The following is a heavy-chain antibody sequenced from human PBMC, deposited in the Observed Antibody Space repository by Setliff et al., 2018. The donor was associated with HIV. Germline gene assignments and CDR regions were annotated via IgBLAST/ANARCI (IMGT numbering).Heavy chain of an antibody. Sequence: PSETLSLTCTVSGGSISSYYWSWIRQPAGKGLEWIGRIYYSGSTNYNPSLKSRVTISVDTSKNQFSLKLSSVIAADTAVYYCARIFGDQGYYYGMDVWGQGTTVTVSS. J-gene: IGHJ6*02. V-gene: IGHV4-4*07. CDR3: ARIFGDQGYYYGMDV. CDR2: IYYSGST. D-gene: IGHD3-3*01. CDR1: GGSISSYY.